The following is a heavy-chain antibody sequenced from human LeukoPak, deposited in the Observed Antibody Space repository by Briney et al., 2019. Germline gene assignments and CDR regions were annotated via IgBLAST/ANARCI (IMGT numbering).Heavy chain of an antibody. Sequence: GRSLRLSCAASGFTFSSYGMHWVRQAPSKGLEWVAVISYDGSNKYYADSVKGRFTISRDNSKNTLYLQMNSLRAEDTAVYYCAKDVYAYYYYGMDVWGQGTTVTVSS. CDR3: AKDVYAYYYYGMDV. D-gene: IGHD2-8*01. CDR2: ISYDGSNK. CDR1: GFTFSSYG. V-gene: IGHV3-30*18. J-gene: IGHJ6*02.